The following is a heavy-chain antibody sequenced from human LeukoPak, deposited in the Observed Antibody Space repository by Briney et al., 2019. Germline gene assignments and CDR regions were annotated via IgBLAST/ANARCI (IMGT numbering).Heavy chain of an antibody. Sequence: GGSLRLSCAASGFTFSCYWMYWARQAPGKGLEWVASINHNGNVNYYVDSVKGRFTISRDNAKNSLYLQMSNLRAEDTAVYFCARGGGLDVWGQGATVTVSS. CDR1: GFTFSCYW. CDR3: ARGGGLDV. V-gene: IGHV3-7*03. J-gene: IGHJ6*02. D-gene: IGHD3-16*01. CDR2: INHNGNVN.